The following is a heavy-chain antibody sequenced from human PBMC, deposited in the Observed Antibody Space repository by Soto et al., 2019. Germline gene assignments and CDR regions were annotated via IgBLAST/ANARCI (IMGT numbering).Heavy chain of an antibody. CDR2: ISSSSSTI. CDR1: GFTFSSYS. Sequence: GGSLRLSCAASGFTFSSYSMNWVRQAPGKGLEWVSYISSSSSTIYYADSVKGRFTISRDNAKNSLYLQMNSLRAEDTAVYYCARNTYFYGGLWFDPWGQGTLVNVSS. J-gene: IGHJ5*02. CDR3: ARNTYFYGGLWFDP. D-gene: IGHD4-17*01. V-gene: IGHV3-48*01.